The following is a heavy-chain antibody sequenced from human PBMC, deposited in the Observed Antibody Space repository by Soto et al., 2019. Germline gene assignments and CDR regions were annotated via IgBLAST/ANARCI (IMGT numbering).Heavy chain of an antibody. J-gene: IGHJ4*02. Sequence: SETLSLTCTVSGGSMSSYYWTWLRQSPGRGLEWIGYISYSGSTYYNPSLKSRVTISADTSKNQFSLRMNSMIAADTAVYYCARADPDASVGYWGQGTLVTVSS. CDR1: GGSMSSYY. CDR3: ARADPDASVGY. V-gene: IGHV4-59*01. D-gene: IGHD2-15*01. CDR2: ISYSGST.